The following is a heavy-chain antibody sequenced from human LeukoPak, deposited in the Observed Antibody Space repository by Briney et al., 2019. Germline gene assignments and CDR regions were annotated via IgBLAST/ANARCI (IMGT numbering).Heavy chain of an antibody. Sequence: SETLSPTRPVSGGSINSYYWGWIREPPREGLGWIGYIYYSGSTNYNPSLKSRVTISVDTSKNQFSLKLSSVTAADTAVYYCARHITMVRGFDPWGQGTLVTVSS. CDR2: IYYSGST. J-gene: IGHJ5*02. CDR1: GGSINSYY. V-gene: IGHV4-59*01. D-gene: IGHD3-10*01. CDR3: ARHITMVRGFDP.